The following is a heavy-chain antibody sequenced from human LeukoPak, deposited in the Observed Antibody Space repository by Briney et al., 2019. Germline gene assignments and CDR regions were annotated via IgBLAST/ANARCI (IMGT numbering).Heavy chain of an antibody. Sequence: GGSLRLSCAASGFTFSSCGMRWVRQAPGKGLEWVAVISYDGSNKYYADSVKGRFTISRDNSKNTLYLQMNSLRAEDTAVFYCAKDSGRRYFDWLFDYWGQGTLVTVSS. CDR1: GFTFSSCG. CDR2: ISYDGSNK. CDR3: AKDSGRRYFDWLFDY. J-gene: IGHJ4*02. V-gene: IGHV3-30*18. D-gene: IGHD3-9*01.